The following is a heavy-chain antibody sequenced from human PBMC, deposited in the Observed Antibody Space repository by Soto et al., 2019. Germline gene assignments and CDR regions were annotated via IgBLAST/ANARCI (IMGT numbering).Heavy chain of an antibody. D-gene: IGHD4-17*01. V-gene: IGHV3-23*01. CDR3: AKILSTVTSYYYGMEA. CDR1: GVSFRTYP. Sequence: GSLRLSCAASGVSFRTYPMVLGRQAPGKRLGAFSSISGSGDKTYYKDSVRGRFTLSRDNSRNTVDLQMNSLRPEDTAVYYCAKILSTVTSYYYGMEAWGQGTRVTV. J-gene: IGHJ6*02. CDR2: ISGSGDKT.